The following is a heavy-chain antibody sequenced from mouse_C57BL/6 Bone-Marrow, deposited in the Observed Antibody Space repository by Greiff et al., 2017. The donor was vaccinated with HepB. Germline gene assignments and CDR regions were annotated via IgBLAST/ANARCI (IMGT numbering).Heavy chain of an antibody. D-gene: IGHD2-3*01. J-gene: IGHJ3*01. Sequence: QVQLQQSGAELARPGASVKLSCTASGFTFTSYGISWVKQRPGQGLEWIGEIYPRSGNTYYNEKFKGKDTLTADKSSSTAYMELRSLTSEDSAVYICARHGYSFAYWGQGTLVTVSA. CDR3: ARHGYSFAY. CDR2: IYPRSGNT. V-gene: IGHV1-81*01. CDR1: GFTFTSYG.